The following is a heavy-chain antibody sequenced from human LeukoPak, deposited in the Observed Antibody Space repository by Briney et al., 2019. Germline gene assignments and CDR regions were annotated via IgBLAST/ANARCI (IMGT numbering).Heavy chain of an antibody. Sequence: GRSLRLSCAASGFTFDDYAMHWVRQAPGKGLEWVSGIRWNSGSIGYADSVKGRFTISRDNAKNSLYLQMNSLRPEDTALYYCAKGFLYYYYYGVDVWGQGTTVTVSS. CDR3: AKGFLYYYYYGVDV. V-gene: IGHV3-9*01. D-gene: IGHD2-21*01. J-gene: IGHJ6*02. CDR1: GFTFDDYA. CDR2: IRWNSGSI.